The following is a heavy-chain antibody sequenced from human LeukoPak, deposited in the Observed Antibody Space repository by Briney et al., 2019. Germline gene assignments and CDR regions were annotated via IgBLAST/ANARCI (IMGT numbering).Heavy chain of an antibody. J-gene: IGHJ5*02. V-gene: IGHV4-59*01. D-gene: IGHD3-10*01. CDR2: IYYSGST. CDR1: GGSISSYY. CDR3: ARAPMVRAGWFDP. Sequence: SETLSLTCTVSGGSISSYYWSWIRQPPGKGLGWIGYIYYSGSTNYNPSLKSRVTISEDTSKNQFSLKLSSVTAADTAVYYCARAPMVRAGWFDPWGQGTLVTVSS.